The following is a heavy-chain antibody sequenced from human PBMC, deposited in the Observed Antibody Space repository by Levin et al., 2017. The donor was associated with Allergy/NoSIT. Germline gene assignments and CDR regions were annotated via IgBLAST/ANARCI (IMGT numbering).Heavy chain of an antibody. CDR2: IWYDGSNK. V-gene: IGHV3-33*01. CDR1: GFTFSSYG. CDR3: ARVGSVYDILTGSYYYYYYMDV. J-gene: IGHJ6*03. D-gene: IGHD3-9*01. Sequence: GESLKISCAASGFTFSSYGMHWVRQAPGKGLEWVAVIWYDGSNKYYADSVKGRFTISRDNSKNTLYLQMNSLRAEDTAVYYCARVGSVYDILTGSYYYYYYMDVWGKGTTVTVSS.